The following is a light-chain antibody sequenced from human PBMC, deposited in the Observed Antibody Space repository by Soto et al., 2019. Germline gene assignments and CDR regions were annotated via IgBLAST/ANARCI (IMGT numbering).Light chain of an antibody. CDR3: QHYGSSLPYP. CDR1: QSVSTSY. V-gene: IGKV3-20*01. J-gene: IGKJ2*01. Sequence: EIVLTQSPGTLSLSPGERATLSCRASQSVSTSYLAWYQQKPGQAPRLLIYGASSRATGIPDRFSGSGSGTDFTLTISRLEPEDLAVYYCQHYGSSLPYPFGQGTKLEIK. CDR2: GAS.